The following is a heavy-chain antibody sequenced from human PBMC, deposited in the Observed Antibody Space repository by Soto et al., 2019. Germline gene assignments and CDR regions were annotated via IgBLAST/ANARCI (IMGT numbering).Heavy chain of an antibody. CDR1: GGTFSSYA. CDR2: IIPIFGTA. J-gene: IGHJ6*02. CDR3: ARSGAARHYYYYYGMDV. V-gene: IGHV1-69*12. D-gene: IGHD6-6*01. Sequence: QVQLVQSGAEVKKPGSSVKVSCKASGGTFSSYAISWVRQAPGQGLEWMGGIIPIFGTANYAQKFQGRVTITAXXSXSXXYMELSSLRSEDTAVYYCARSGAARHYYYYYGMDVWGQGTTVTVSS.